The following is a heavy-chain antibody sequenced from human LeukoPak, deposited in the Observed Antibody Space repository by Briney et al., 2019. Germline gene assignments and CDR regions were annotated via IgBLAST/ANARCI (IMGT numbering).Heavy chain of an antibody. D-gene: IGHD6-13*01. V-gene: IGHV1-2*06. Sequence: ASVKVSCKASGYTFSDYYMHWVRQAPGQGPEWMGRVNPSSGIANYAQRFQGRVTMTRDTSISTAYMELSGLTSDDTALYYCARGNARSWYFLYWGQGTLVTASS. CDR3: ARGNARSWYFLY. CDR2: VNPSSGIA. CDR1: GYTFSDYY. J-gene: IGHJ4*02.